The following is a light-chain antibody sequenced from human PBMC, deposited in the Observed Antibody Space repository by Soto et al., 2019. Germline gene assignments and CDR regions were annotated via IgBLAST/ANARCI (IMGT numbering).Light chain of an antibody. J-gene: IGLJ1*01. V-gene: IGLV2-14*03. CDR2: DVS. CDR3: CSYTTSNTRQIV. Sequence: SITKTGTSSDVGGYNYVSWYQQHPGKAPKFMIYDVSSRPSGVSNRFSGSKSGNTASLTISGLQAEDEADYYCCSYTTSNTRQIVFGTVTKVTVL. CDR1: SSDVGGYNY.